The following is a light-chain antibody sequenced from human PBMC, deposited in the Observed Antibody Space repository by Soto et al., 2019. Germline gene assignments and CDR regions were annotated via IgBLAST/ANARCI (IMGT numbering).Light chain of an antibody. V-gene: IGKV3-11*01. J-gene: IGKJ5*01. CDR1: QSVSSY. Sequence: EFVLTQKTDTLSLSPGERATLSCRASQSVSSYLAWYQQKPGQAPRLLISDASNRATGIPARFSGSGSGTDFTLTISSLEPEDFAVYYCHQRQYWPPITFGQGTRLAIK. CDR3: HQRQYWPPIT. CDR2: DAS.